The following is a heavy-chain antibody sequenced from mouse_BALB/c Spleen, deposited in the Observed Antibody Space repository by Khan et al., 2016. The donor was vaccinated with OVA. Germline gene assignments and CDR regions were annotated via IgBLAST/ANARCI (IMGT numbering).Heavy chain of an antibody. V-gene: IGHV9-2-1*01. CDR2: INTETGEA. CDR3: AGRFIY. J-gene: IGHJ3*01. Sequence: QIQLVQSGPQLKKPGETVKISCRASGYIFTDYAMHWVRQAPGKVLRWMGWINTETGEATYADDFKGRFAFSLETSATTAYLQINNLKKEDTTTEFCAGRFIYWGQGTLVTVSA. D-gene: IGHD1-1*01. CDR1: GYIFTDYA.